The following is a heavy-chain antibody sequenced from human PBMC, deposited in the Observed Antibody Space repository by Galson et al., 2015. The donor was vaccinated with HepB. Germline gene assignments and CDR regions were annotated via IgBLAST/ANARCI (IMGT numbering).Heavy chain of an antibody. D-gene: IGHD3-3*01. CDR1: GYSISSGYY. CDR2: IYHSGST. Sequence: LSLTCAVSGYSISSGYYWGWIRQPPGKGLEWIGSIYHSGSTYYNPSLKSRVTISVDTSKNQFSLKLSSVTAADTAVYYCARDHGATIFGVVTDYYYYYGMDVWGQGTTVTVSS. V-gene: IGHV4-38-2*02. CDR3: ARDHGATIFGVVTDYYYYYGMDV. J-gene: IGHJ6*02.